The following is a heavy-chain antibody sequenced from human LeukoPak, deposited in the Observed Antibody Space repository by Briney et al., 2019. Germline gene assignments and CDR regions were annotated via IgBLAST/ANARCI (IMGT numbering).Heavy chain of an antibody. CDR2: ISSSGSTI. J-gene: IGHJ3*02. CDR1: GFPFSSYE. CDR3: ARIYYYDSSGYYYAFDI. V-gene: IGHV3-48*03. D-gene: IGHD3-22*01. Sequence: PGGSLRLSCAASGFPFSSYEMNWVRQAPGKGLEWVSYISSSGSTIYYADSVKGRFTISRDNAKNSLYLEMNNLRPEDTAVYYCARIYYYDSSGYYYAFDIWGQGTMVTVSS.